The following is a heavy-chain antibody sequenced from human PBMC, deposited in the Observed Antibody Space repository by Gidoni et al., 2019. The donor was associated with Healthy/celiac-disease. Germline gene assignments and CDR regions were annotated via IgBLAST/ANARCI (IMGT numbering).Heavy chain of an antibody. Sequence: EVQLVESGGGLIQPGGSLRLSCAASGFTVSSNYMSWVRQAPGKGLEWVSVIYSGGSTYYADSVKGRFTISRDNSKNTLYLQMNSLRAEDTAVYYCARAGVAAAAWYFDYWGQGTLVTVSS. D-gene: IGHD6-19*01. CDR2: IYSGGST. CDR3: ARAGVAAAAWYFDY. V-gene: IGHV3-53*01. J-gene: IGHJ4*02. CDR1: GFTVSSNY.